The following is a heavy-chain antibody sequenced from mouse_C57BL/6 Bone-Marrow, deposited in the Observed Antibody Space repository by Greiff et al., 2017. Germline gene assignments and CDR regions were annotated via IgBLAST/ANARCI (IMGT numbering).Heavy chain of an antibody. CDR3: ARQDYGSRLDY. J-gene: IGHJ2*01. Sequence: EVMLVESGGDLVKPGGSLKLSCAASGFTFSSYGMSWVRQTPDKRLEWVATISSGGSYTYYPDSVKGRFTISRDNAKNTLYLQMSSLKSEDTAMYCCARQDYGSRLDYWGQGTTLTVSS. D-gene: IGHD1-1*01. CDR1: GFTFSSYG. CDR2: ISSGGSYT. V-gene: IGHV5-6*02.